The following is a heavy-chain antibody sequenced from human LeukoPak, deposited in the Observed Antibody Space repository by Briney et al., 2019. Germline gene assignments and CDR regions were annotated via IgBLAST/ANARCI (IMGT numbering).Heavy chain of an antibody. J-gene: IGHJ5*01. CDR3: VRLRRNSNRSYYYYYYDS. Sequence: GGSLRLSCVASGLTFSDYSINWVRRAPGKGLEWVSSINPTSTSIYYADAVRGRFTISRDNAKSSLYLQMDSLRAEDTAVYYCVRLRRNSNRSYYYYYYDSSGQGILVTVSS. CDR2: INPTSTSI. V-gene: IGHV3-21*01. CDR1: GLTFSDYS. D-gene: IGHD3-10*01.